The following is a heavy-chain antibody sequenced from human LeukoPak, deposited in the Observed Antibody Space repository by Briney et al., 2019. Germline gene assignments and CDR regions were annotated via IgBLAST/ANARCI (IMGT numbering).Heavy chain of an antibody. CDR1: GFTFSDYY. Sequence: PGGSLRLSCAASGFTFSDYYMSWIRQAPGKGLEWISNISSSGSTKYYADSVKGRFTISRDNAKNSLYLQMNSLRAEDTALYYCAKSSGYYYDSSGYFEYFQHWGQGTLVTVSS. CDR2: ISSSGSTK. J-gene: IGHJ1*01. D-gene: IGHD3-22*01. CDR3: AKSSGYYYDSSGYFEYFQH. V-gene: IGHV3-11*01.